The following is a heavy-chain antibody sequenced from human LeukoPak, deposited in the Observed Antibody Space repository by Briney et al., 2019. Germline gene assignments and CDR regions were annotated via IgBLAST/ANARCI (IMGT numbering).Heavy chain of an antibody. Sequence: TGGSLRLSCAASESTFSDYAMTWVRQAPGKGLKWVSTITSSGDRTFYADAVKGRFTISRDNSKNILNLQMNSLRVEDTAVYYCARDQWVPTIGDGLDTWGPGTIVAVSS. D-gene: IGHD5-12*01. CDR3: ARDQWVPTIGDGLDT. J-gene: IGHJ3*02. CDR2: ITSSGDRT. V-gene: IGHV3-23*01. CDR1: ESTFSDYA.